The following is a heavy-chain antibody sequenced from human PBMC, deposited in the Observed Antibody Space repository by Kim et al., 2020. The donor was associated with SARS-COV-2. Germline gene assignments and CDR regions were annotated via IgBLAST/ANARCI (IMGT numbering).Heavy chain of an antibody. Sequence: GGSLRLSCAASGFTFSNAWMSWVRQAPGKGLEWVGRIKSKTDGGTTDYAAPVKGRFTISRDDSKNTLYLQMNSLKTEDTAVYYCTTRGGPSSGWYGDAFDIWGQGTMVTVSS. CDR3: TTRGGPSSGWYGDAFDI. J-gene: IGHJ3*02. V-gene: IGHV3-15*01. D-gene: IGHD6-19*01. CDR1: GFTFSNAW. CDR2: IKSKTDGGTT.